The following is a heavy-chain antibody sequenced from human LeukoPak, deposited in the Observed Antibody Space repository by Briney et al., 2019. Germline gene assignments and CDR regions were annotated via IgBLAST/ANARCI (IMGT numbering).Heavy chain of an antibody. J-gene: IGHJ3*02. CDR3: ATTEDSSGWYRGRDDAFDI. D-gene: IGHD6-19*01. CDR2: IIPIFGTA. V-gene: IGHV1-69*06. CDR1: GGTFSSYA. Sequence: GASVKVSCKASGGTFSSYAISWVRQAPGQGLEWMGGIIPIFGTANYAQKFQGRVTITADKSTSTAYMELSSLRSEDTAVYYCATTEDSSGWYRGRDDAFDIWGQGTMVTVSS.